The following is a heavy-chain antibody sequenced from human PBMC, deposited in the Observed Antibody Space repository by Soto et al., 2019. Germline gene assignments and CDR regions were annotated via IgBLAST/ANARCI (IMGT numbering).Heavy chain of an antibody. Sequence: QVQLQESGPGLVKPSETLSLTCTVSGGSISSYYWSWIRQPPGKGLEWIGYIYYSGSTNYNPSLKSRVTISVDTSKNQFALKLSSVTAADTAVYYCARGYHCRSTSCYGEAFDYWGQGTLVTVSS. CDR1: GGSISSYY. CDR3: ARGYHCRSTSCYGEAFDY. D-gene: IGHD2-2*01. CDR2: IYYSGST. J-gene: IGHJ4*02. V-gene: IGHV4-59*01.